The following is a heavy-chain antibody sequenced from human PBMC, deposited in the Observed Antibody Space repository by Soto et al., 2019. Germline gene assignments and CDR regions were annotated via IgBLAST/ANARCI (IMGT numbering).Heavy chain of an antibody. CDR1: GFKFRNYA. D-gene: IGHD3-3*01. Sequence: GGSLRLSCAASGFKFRNYAIHWVRQAPGKGLEWLAVIWFDGSKKYYADSVKGRFTISRDNAKNTLYLQMNSLRAEDTAVYYCAREATIFGVTMNYYDGMDVWGQGTTVTVSS. J-gene: IGHJ6*02. V-gene: IGHV3-33*01. CDR2: IWFDGSKK. CDR3: AREATIFGVTMNYYDGMDV.